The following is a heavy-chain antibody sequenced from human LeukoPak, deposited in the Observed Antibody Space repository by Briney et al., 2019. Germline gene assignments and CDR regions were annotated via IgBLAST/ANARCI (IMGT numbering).Heavy chain of an antibody. Sequence: SETLSLTCAVYGGSFSGYYWSWIRQPPGKGLEWIGEINHSGSTNYNPSLKSRVTISVDTSKNQFSLKLSSVTAADTAVYYCARQDLLYCGGDCPFDYWGQGTLVTVSS. CDR2: INHSGST. V-gene: IGHV4-34*01. CDR1: GGSFSGYY. D-gene: IGHD2-21*02. CDR3: ARQDLLYCGGDCPFDY. J-gene: IGHJ4*02.